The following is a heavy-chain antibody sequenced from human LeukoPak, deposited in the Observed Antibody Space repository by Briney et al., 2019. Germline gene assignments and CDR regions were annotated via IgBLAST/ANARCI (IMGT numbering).Heavy chain of an antibody. Sequence: GGSLRLSCAASGFTFSSYWMSWVRQAPGKGLEWVANIKQDGSEKYYVDSVKGRFTISRDNAKNSPYLQMNSLRAEDTAVYYCARSHGDLSFDYWGQGTLVTVSS. CDR3: ARSHGDLSFDY. V-gene: IGHV3-7*01. CDR2: IKQDGSEK. CDR1: GFTFSSYW. D-gene: IGHD4-17*01. J-gene: IGHJ4*02.